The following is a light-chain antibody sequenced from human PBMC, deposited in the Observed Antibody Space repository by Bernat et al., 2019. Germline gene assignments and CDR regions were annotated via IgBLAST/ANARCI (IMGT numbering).Light chain of an antibody. CDR2: RNN. CDR1: NKNVGDQG. CDR3: SACDSSLSAWV. J-gene: IGLJ3*02. V-gene: IGLV10-54*04. Sequence: QAGLTQPPSVSKGLGQTATLTCTGNNKNVGDQGAACLQQHQGHPPKLLSYRNNDRPSGISERFSASRSGNTASLTITGLQPEDETDYYCSACDSSLSAWVFGGGTKLTVL.